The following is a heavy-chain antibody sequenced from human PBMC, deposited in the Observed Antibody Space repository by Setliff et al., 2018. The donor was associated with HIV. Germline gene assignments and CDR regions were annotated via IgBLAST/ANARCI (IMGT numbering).Heavy chain of an antibody. V-gene: IGHV3-43*01. Sequence: LRLSCAASGFTFHDYTMQWVRQAPGKGLEWVTLVTWDGGTTKYAESVKGRFTISRDNSKNSLYLQMNSLRAEDTAVYYCARDRVYYYYDSSGYSDYWGQGTLVTVSS. CDR3: ARDRVYYYYDSSGYSDY. J-gene: IGHJ4*02. CDR2: VTWDGGTT. CDR1: GFTFHDYT. D-gene: IGHD3-22*01.